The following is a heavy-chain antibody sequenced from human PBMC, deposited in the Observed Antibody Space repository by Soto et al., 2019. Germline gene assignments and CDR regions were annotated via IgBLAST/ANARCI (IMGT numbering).Heavy chain of an antibody. CDR2: ISYDGSNK. CDR1: GFTFSSYA. Sequence: QVQMVESGGGVVQPGRSLRPSCAASGFTFSSYAMHWVRQAPGKGLEWVAVISYDGSNKYYADSVKGRFTISRDNSKNSLYLQMNSLRAEDTAVYYCARLGVNFDYWGQGTLVTVSS. J-gene: IGHJ4*02. V-gene: IGHV3-30-3*01. D-gene: IGHD3-3*01. CDR3: ARLGVNFDY.